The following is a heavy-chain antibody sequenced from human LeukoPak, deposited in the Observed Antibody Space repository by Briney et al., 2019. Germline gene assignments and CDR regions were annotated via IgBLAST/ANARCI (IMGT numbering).Heavy chain of an antibody. V-gene: IGHV4-59*01. CDR2: IYYSGST. CDR3: ARGQYSSSYHYYYMDV. Sequence: TSETLSLTCTVSGGAISTYYCSWIRQPPGKGLEWIGYIYYSGSTNYNPSLKSRVTISVDTSKNQFSLKLSSVTAADTAVYYCARGQYSSSYHYYYMDVWGKGTTVTVSS. J-gene: IGHJ6*03. D-gene: IGHD6-13*01. CDR1: GGAISTYY.